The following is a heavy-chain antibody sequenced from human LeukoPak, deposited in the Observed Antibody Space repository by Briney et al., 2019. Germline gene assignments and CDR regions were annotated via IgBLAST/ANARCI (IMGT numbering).Heavy chain of an antibody. CDR1: GGSISSGGYY. CDR3: ARGGLRAVTINWFDP. V-gene: IGHV4-31*03. Sequence: SETLSLTCTASGGSISSGGYYWSWIRQHPGKGLEWIGYIYYSGSTYYNPSLKSRVTISVDTSKNQFSLKLSSVTAADTAVYYCARGGLRAVTINWFDPWGQGTLVTVSS. J-gene: IGHJ5*02. CDR2: IYYSGST. D-gene: IGHD6-19*01.